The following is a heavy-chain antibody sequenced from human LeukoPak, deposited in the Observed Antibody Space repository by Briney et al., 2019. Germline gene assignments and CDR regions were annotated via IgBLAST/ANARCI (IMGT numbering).Heavy chain of an antibody. CDR3: ARDGDSRGTGAFDI. CDR2: IYYSGST. V-gene: IGHV4-61*01. D-gene: IGHD1-1*01. J-gene: IGHJ3*02. Sequence: PETLSLTCTVSGGSVSSGSYYWSWIRQPPGKGLEWIGYIYYSGSTNYNPSLKSRVTISVDTSKNQFSLKLSSVTAADTAVYYCARDGDSRGTGAFDIWGQGTMVTVSS. CDR1: GGSVSSGSYY.